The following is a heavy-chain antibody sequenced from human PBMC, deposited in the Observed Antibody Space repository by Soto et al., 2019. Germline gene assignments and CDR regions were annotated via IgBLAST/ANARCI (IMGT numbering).Heavy chain of an antibody. V-gene: IGHV4-39*01. J-gene: IGHJ4*02. CDR1: GGSISSSSYY. CDR2: IYYSGST. Sequence: QLQLQESGPGLVKPSETLSLTCTVSGGSISSSSYYWGWIRQPPGKGLEWIGSIYYSGSTYYNPSLKQRVTISIDTSKNQFSLKLSSVTAADTAVYYCARGRPVGVDYWGQGTLVTVSS. D-gene: IGHD1-26*01. CDR3: ARGRPVGVDY.